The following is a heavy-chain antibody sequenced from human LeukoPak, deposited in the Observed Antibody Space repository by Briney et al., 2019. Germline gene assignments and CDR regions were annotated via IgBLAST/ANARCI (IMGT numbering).Heavy chain of an antibody. Sequence: PSETLSLTYTVSGGSISSYYWSWIRQPPGKGLEWIGYIYYSGSTNYNPSLKSRVTISVDTSKNQFSLKLSSVTAADTAVYYCARVGTYGSGSYLSWLDYWGQGTLVTVSS. CDR3: ARVGTYGSGSYLSWLDY. CDR1: GGSISSYY. CDR2: IYYSGST. V-gene: IGHV4-59*01. J-gene: IGHJ4*02. D-gene: IGHD3-10*01.